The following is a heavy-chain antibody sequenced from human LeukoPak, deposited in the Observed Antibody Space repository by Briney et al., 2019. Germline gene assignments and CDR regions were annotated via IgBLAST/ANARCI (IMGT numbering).Heavy chain of an antibody. D-gene: IGHD3-10*01. V-gene: IGHV3-7*01. J-gene: IGHJ4*02. CDR2: IKQDGSEK. CDR3: GRGRARYYFDY. Sequence: SGGSLRLSCAASGFTFSSYWMSWVRQAPGKGLEWVANIKQDGSEKYYVDSVKGRFTISRDNAKNSLYLQMNSLRAEDTAVYYCGRGRARYYFDYWGQGTLVTVSS. CDR1: GFTFSSYW.